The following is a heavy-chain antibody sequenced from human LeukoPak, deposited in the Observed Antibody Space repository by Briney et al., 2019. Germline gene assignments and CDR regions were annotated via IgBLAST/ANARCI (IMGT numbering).Heavy chain of an antibody. Sequence: GASVKVSCKASGGTFSSYAISWVRQAPGQGLEWMGWINPNSGGTNYAQKFQGRVTMTRDTSISTAYMELSRLRSDDTAVYYCATGIAAAGTLDYWGQGTLVTVSP. V-gene: IGHV1-2*02. CDR2: INPNSGGT. J-gene: IGHJ4*02. CDR1: GGTFSSYA. D-gene: IGHD6-13*01. CDR3: ATGIAAAGTLDY.